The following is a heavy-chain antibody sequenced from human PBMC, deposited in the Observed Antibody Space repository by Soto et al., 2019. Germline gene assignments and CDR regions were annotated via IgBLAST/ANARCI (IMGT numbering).Heavy chain of an antibody. CDR2: IIPIFGTA. V-gene: IGHV1-69*06. Sequence: QVQLVQSGAEVKKPGSSVKVSCKASGGTFSSYAISWVRQAPGQGLEWMGGIIPIFGTANYAQKFQGRVTITADKSTSTDDMELSSLRSEDTAVYYCARTGVSSSAVYYYYGMDVWGQGTTVTVSS. D-gene: IGHD6-6*01. CDR1: GGTFSSYA. CDR3: ARTGVSSSAVYYYYGMDV. J-gene: IGHJ6*02.